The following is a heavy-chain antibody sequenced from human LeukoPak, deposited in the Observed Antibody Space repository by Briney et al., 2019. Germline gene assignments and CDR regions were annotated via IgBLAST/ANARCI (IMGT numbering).Heavy chain of an antibody. CDR2: MNHSGST. V-gene: IGHV4-34*01. CDR1: GGSFRGYY. D-gene: IGHD5-12*01. J-gene: IGHJ4*02. Sequence: AETLSLTCAVYGGSFRGYYWSWIRQPPGKGREWIGEMNHSGSTNYNPSLKSRVTISVDTSKNQFALKLSSVPAADPAVYYCARVGGYSGYAQSWGQGTLVTVSS. CDR3: ARVGGYSGYAQS.